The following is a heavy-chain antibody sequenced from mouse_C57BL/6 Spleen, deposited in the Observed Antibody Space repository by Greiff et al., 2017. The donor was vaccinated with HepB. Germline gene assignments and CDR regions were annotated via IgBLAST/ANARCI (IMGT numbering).Heavy chain of an antibody. CDR3: ARWGHYYGSSLFDY. Sequence: QVQLKESGAELVRPGSSVKLSCKASGYTFTSYWMDWVKQRPGQGLEWIGNIYPSDSETHYNQKFKDKATLTVDKSSSTAYMQLSSLTSEDSAVYYCARWGHYYGSSLFDYWGQGTTLTVSS. CDR2: IYPSDSET. J-gene: IGHJ2*01. CDR1: GYTFTSYW. V-gene: IGHV1-61*01. D-gene: IGHD1-1*01.